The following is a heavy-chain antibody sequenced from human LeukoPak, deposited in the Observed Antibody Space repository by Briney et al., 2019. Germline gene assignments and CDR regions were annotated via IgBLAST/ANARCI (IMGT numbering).Heavy chain of an antibody. D-gene: IGHD3-3*01. CDR3: ASQFTIFGENAFDI. CDR2: IYYSGST. V-gene: IGHV4-39*01. J-gene: IGHJ3*02. CDR1: GGSISISSYY. Sequence: PSETLSLTCTVSGGSISISSYYWGWIRQPPGKGLEWIGSIYYSGSTYYNPSLKSRVTISVDTSKNQFSLKLSSVTAADTAVYYCASQFTIFGENAFDIWGQGTMVTVSS.